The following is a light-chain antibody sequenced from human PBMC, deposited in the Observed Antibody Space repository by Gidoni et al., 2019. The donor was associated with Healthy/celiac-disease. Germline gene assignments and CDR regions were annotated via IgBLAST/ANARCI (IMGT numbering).Light chain of an antibody. CDR1: QDISNY. J-gene: IGKJ2*01. CDR3: QQYANLPRT. Sequence: DIQMTQSPSSLSASVGDRVTITCQASQDISNYLNWYQQKPGKAPKLLIYDASNLETGVPSRFSGSGSGTDFTVTISSLQPEDIATYYCQQYANLPRTFGQXTKLEIK. CDR2: DAS. V-gene: IGKV1-33*01.